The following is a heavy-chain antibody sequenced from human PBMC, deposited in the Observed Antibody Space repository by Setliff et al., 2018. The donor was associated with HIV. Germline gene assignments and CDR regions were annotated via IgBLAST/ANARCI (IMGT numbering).Heavy chain of an antibody. CDR2: IWYDGSHE. CDR3: AKDPFTSSWYGFDY. Sequence: GESLRLSCAASGFIFARYGMHWVRQAPGKGLEWVALIWYDGSHETYADSVRGRFSISRDNSKNTLYLQMDSLRPEDTGFYYCAKDPFTSSWYGFDYWGQGALVTVSS. CDR1: GFIFARYG. D-gene: IGHD6-13*01. J-gene: IGHJ4*02. V-gene: IGHV3-30*02.